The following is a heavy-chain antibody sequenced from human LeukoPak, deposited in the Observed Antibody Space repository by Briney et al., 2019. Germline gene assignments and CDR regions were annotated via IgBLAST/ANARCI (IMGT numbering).Heavy chain of an antibody. D-gene: IGHD4-17*01. Sequence: HGESLKISCRDSGYSFTNYWIGWVRQTPGKGLEWMGIIHAADSHTKYSPSFQGQVTISVDKSISTAYLQWSGLKASDTAIYYCAGARNGDYRWDYWGQGTLVTVSS. CDR2: IHAADSHT. CDR3: AGARNGDYRWDY. V-gene: IGHV5-51*01. CDR1: GYSFTNYW. J-gene: IGHJ4*02.